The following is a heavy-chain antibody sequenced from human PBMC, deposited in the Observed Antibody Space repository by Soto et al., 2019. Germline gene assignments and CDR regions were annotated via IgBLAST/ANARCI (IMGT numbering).Heavy chain of an antibody. CDR1: GYTLTELS. Sequence: QVQLVQSGAEVKKPGASVKVSCKVSGYTLTELSMHWVRQAPGKGLEWMGGFDPEDGETIYAQKFQGRVTMTEDTSTHTAYMELSSLRSEETAVYYCAAVTLHPYYYRSGSYNFPNWGQGTLVTVSS. V-gene: IGHV1-24*01. CDR2: FDPEDGET. J-gene: IGHJ4*02. D-gene: IGHD3-10*01. CDR3: AAVTLHPYYYRSGSYNFPN.